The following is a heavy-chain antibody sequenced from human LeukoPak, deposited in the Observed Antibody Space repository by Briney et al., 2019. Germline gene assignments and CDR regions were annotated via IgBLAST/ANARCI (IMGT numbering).Heavy chain of an antibody. V-gene: IGHV3-33*01. CDR2: IWYDESNK. CDR3: ARDGFSSSWYGRALEY. Sequence: GRSLRLSCAASGFISYGMHWVRQAPGKGLEWGAVIWYDESNKYYPFSVKGRFTISIYKSRNTLYLKMHSLRAEDTAVYYCARDGFSSSWYGRALEYWGQGTLVTVSS. CDR1: GFISYG. J-gene: IGHJ4*02. D-gene: IGHD6-13*01.